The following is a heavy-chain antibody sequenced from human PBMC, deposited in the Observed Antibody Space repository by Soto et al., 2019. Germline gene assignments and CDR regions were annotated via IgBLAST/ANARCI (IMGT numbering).Heavy chain of an antibody. J-gene: IGHJ4*02. CDR2: IYPSDSDT. CDR1: GYNFAGYW. V-gene: IGHV5-51*01. CDR3: ARGGVSTRTFDY. Sequence: RGESLKISCKGSGYNFAGYWIAWVRRMPGKGLELMGIIYPSDSDTRYRPSFQGQVTISADKSISSAYLQWSSLRASDTAMYYCARGGVSTRTFDYWGQGTPVTVSS. D-gene: IGHD3-3*01.